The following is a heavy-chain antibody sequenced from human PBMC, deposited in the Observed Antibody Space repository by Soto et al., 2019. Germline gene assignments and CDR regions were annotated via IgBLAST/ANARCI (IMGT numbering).Heavy chain of an antibody. J-gene: IGHJ4*02. CDR2: IWYDGSNK. Sequence: GGSLRLSCAASGVTFSTYGMHWVRQAPGKGLEWVAIIWYDGSNKYYAESVKGRFTISRDNSKNTLYLQMNSLRVEDTAVYYCARDHIHYYDYWGQGTLVTVSS. CDR1: GVTFSTYG. V-gene: IGHV3-33*01. CDR3: ARDHIHYYDY. D-gene: IGHD2-21*01.